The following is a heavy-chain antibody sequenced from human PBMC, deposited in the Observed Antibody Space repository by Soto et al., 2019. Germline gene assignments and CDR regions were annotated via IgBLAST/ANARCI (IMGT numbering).Heavy chain of an antibody. V-gene: IGHV3-23*01. Sequence: GGSLRLSCAASGFTFSSYAISWIRLSPGKGLEWVSVISGGGHNTYYADSVKGRFTISRDNSKNTLYLQMNSLRAEDTAVYYCARDLVVLVPSTYYYYYYGMDVWGQGTTVTVSS. CDR2: ISGGGHNT. J-gene: IGHJ6*02. CDR1: GFTFSSYA. CDR3: ARDLVVLVPSTYYYYYYGMDV. D-gene: IGHD2-2*01.